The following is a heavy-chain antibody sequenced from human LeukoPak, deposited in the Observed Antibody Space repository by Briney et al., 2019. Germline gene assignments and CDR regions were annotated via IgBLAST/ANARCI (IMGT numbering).Heavy chain of an antibody. CDR3: ARTRRSGYHSPLHY. J-gene: IGHJ4*02. CDR2: ISSSGSTI. Sequence: LSLTCAVYGGSFSGYYWSWIRQAPGKGLEWVSYISSSGSTIYYADSVKGRFTISRDNAKNSLYLQMNSLRAEDTAVYYCARTRRSGYHSPLHYWGQGTLVTVSS. D-gene: IGHD3-3*01. CDR1: GGSFSGYY. V-gene: IGHV3-11*04.